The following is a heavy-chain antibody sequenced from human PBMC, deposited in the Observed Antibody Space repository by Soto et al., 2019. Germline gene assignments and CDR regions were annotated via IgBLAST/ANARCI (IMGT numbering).Heavy chain of an antibody. V-gene: IGHV5-10-1*01. CDR3: ARHSGGNNNWFDP. J-gene: IGHJ5*02. D-gene: IGHD2-15*01. Sequence: GEALKISCKGSGYSFTSYWISSVRQMPGKGLEWMGRIDPSDSYTNYSPSFQGHVTISADKSISTAYLQWSSLKASDTAMYYCARHSGGNNNWFDPWGQGTLVTVSS. CDR1: GYSFTSYW. CDR2: IDPSDSYT.